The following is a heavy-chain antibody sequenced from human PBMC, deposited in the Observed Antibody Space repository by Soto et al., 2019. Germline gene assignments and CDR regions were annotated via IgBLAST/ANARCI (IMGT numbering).Heavy chain of an antibody. CDR2: IYYSGNSGST. V-gene: IGHV4-39*01. D-gene: IGHD4-4*01. CDR1: GGSISTSTYY. J-gene: IGHJ6*02. Sequence: SETLSLTCTVSGGSISTSTYYWGWLRPPPGKGLEWIENIYYSGNSGSTDYNPSLKSRVTISVDTSKNQYSLKLSSVTAADTAVYYCARTRTVAYYYGMDVWGQGTTVTVSS. CDR3: ARTRTVAYYYGMDV.